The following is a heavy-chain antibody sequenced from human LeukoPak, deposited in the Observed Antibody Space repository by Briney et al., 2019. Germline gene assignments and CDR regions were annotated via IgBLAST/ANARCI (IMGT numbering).Heavy chain of an antibody. CDR3: ARDSASPPVTFDY. V-gene: IGHV3-48*04. J-gene: IGHJ4*02. Sequence: GGSLGLSCSASGFPFSIYSMNWVRQAPGKGPEWISYISSRSSILYYADSVNGRFTISRDDAKNSLYLQMSGLRVEDTAVYYCARDSASPPVTFDYWGLGTLVTVSS. CDR1: GFPFSIYS. CDR2: ISSRSSIL. D-gene: IGHD4-17*01.